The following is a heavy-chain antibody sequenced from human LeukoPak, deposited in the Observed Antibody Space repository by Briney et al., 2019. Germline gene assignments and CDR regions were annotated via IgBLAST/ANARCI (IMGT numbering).Heavy chain of an antibody. Sequence: GGSLRLSCAASGFTFSSYSMNWVRQAPGKGLEWVSYISSSSSTIYYADSVKGRFTISRDNAKNSLYLQMNSLRAEDTAVYYCARENHFSATIAGGDYWGQGTLVTVSS. CDR1: GFTFSSYS. CDR2: ISSSSSTI. V-gene: IGHV3-48*01. D-gene: IGHD3-16*01. J-gene: IGHJ4*02. CDR3: ARENHFSATIAGGDY.